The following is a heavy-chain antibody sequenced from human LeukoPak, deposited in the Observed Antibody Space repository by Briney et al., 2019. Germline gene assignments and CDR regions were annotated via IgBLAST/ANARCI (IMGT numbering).Heavy chain of an antibody. J-gene: IGHJ4*02. V-gene: IGHV3-72*01. Sequence: GGSLSLSCAVSGFTFSDYFLDWVRQAPGKGLKWVGRSRNKAKSYTTEYAASVKGRFTILRDDSKNSLNLQMNSLKTEDTAVYYCVRVGSVAGSDYLDYWGQGTLVTVSS. CDR2: SRNKAKSYTT. CDR1: GFTFSDYF. D-gene: IGHD6-19*01. CDR3: VRVGSVAGSDYLDY.